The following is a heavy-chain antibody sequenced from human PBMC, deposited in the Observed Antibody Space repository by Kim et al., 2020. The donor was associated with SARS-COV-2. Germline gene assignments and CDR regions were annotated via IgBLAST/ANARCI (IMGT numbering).Heavy chain of an antibody. D-gene: IGHD1-26*01. J-gene: IGHJ4*02. CDR2: IYSGGST. V-gene: IGHV3-66*01. Sequence: GGSLRLSCAASGFTVSSNYMSWVRQAPGKGLEWVSVIYSGGSTYYADSVKGRFTISRDNSKNTLYLQMNSLRAEDTAVYYCARDRMSIVGATNFDYWGQGTLVTVSS. CDR3: ARDRMSIVGATNFDY. CDR1: GFTVSSNY.